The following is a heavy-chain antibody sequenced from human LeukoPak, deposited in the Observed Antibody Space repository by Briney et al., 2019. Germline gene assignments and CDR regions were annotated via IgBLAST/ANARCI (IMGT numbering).Heavy chain of an antibody. CDR2: IYTSGST. Sequence: SETLPLTCAVYGGSFSGYYWSWIRQPAGKGLEWIGHIYTSGSTNYNPSLKSRVTISVDTSKNQFSLNLFSVTAADTAMYYCTRANGYGLIDYWGQGTLVTVSS. V-gene: IGHV4-59*10. CDR1: GGSFSGYY. D-gene: IGHD3-10*01. J-gene: IGHJ4*02. CDR3: TRANGYGLIDY.